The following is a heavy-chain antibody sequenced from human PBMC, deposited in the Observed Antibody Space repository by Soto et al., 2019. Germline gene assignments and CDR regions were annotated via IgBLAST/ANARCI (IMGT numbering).Heavy chain of an antibody. CDR2: IIPIFGTA. CDR1: GGTFSSYT. V-gene: IGHV1-69*12. CDR3: ARGNHRWLQLWYFDL. Sequence: QVQLVQSGAEVKKPGSSVTVSCKASGGTFSSYTISWVRQAPGQGLEWMGGIIPIFGTANYAQKFQGRVTIIADESTSTGYMELSSLRSEDTAVYYCARGNHRWLQLWYFDLWGRGTLVTVSS. D-gene: IGHD5-12*01. J-gene: IGHJ2*01.